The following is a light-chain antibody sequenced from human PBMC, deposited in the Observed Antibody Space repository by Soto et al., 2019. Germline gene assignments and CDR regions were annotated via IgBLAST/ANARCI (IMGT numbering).Light chain of an antibody. V-gene: IGKV1-39*01. CDR3: QQSYRTPIT. J-gene: IGKJ5*01. CDR2: AAS. CDR1: QSISTY. Sequence: DIQLTQSPSPLSASVGDRVAITCLASQSISTYLNWYQQKPGKAPKGLIYAASNLQSGVPPRFSGSGSGTDFTLTISSLQPEDVATYFCQQSYRTPITFGQGTRLEIK.